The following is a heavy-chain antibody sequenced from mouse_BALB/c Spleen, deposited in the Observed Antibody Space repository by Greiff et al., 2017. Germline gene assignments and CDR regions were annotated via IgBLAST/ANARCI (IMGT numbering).Heavy chain of an antibody. CDR1: GYTFSSYW. Sequence: QVQLQQSGAELMKPGASVKISCKATGYTFSSYWIEWVKQRPGHGLEWIGEILPGSGSTNYNEKFKGKATFTADTSSNTAYMQLSSLTSEDSAVYYCALYYDYDAWFAYWGQGTLVTVSA. D-gene: IGHD2-4*01. CDR2: ILPGSGST. CDR3: ALYYDYDAWFAY. V-gene: IGHV1-9*01. J-gene: IGHJ3*01.